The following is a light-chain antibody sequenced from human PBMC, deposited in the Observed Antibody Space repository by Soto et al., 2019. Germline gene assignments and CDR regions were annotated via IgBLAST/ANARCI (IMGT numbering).Light chain of an antibody. V-gene: IGLV2-14*01. CDR2: EVN. CDR1: SSDIGRYIY. Sequence: ALTQPASVSGSPGQSVTISCTGTSSDIGRYIYVSWYKHLPGKAPQLILFEVNNRASGISTRFSGSKSGNTASLTISGLQGEDEADYYCSAYSSDTIGVFGGGTKLTVL. J-gene: IGLJ3*02. CDR3: SAYSSDTIGV.